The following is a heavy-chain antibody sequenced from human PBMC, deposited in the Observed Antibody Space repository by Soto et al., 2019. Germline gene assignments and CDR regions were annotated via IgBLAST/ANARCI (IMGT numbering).Heavy chain of an antibody. CDR3: ARGVVPAANLPYYFDY. V-gene: IGHV4-34*01. J-gene: IGHJ4*02. CDR1: GGSFSGYY. D-gene: IGHD2-2*01. CDR2: INHSGST. Sequence: QVQLQQWGAGLLKPSETLSLTCAVYGGSFSGYYWSWIRQPPGKGLEWIGEINHSGSTNYNPSLKSRVTISVDTSKNQFSLKLSSVTAADTAVYYCARGVVPAANLPYYFDYWGQGTLVTVSS.